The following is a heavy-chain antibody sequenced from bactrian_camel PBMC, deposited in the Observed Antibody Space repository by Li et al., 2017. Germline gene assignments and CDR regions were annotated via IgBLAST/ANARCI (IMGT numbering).Heavy chain of an antibody. V-gene: IGHV3S63*01. CDR2: VSTLGGAP. J-gene: IGHJ4*01. Sequence: QVQLVESGGGSVKAGGSLRFSCAASRDAFNSYCMGWFRQAAGEEREAVACVSTLGGAPYYARSVKRRFTISQGNSKNTAYLQMNSLKPEDTGTYYCVAARYCNEDSGTLSLLRYLDIQGHGTQVTVS. CDR1: RDAFNSYC. D-gene: IGHD7*01.